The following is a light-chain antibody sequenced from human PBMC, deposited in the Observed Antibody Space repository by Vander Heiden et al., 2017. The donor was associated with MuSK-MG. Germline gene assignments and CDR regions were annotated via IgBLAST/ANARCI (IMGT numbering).Light chain of an antibody. CDR2: WAS. J-gene: IGKJ2*01. Sequence: DIVMTQSPASLAVSLGERATFNCKSSQSVLFSSNNKNYLAWFQQKPGQPPKLLIFWASIRESGVPGRFSGSGSGTNFTLTISSLQAEDVAVYYCRQDDNTPYTFGQGTKLEI. CDR1: QSVLFSSNNKNY. CDR3: RQDDNTPYT. V-gene: IGKV4-1*01.